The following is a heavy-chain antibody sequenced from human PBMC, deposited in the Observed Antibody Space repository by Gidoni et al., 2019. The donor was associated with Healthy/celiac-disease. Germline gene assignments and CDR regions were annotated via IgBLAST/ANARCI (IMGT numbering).Heavy chain of an antibody. D-gene: IGHD3-9*01. CDR2: IWYDGSNK. V-gene: IGHV3-33*01. J-gene: IGHJ3*02. CDR1: GIPFSSYG. Sequence: QVQLVESGGGVVQSGRSLRLSRAATGIPFSSYGMHWVRQAPGKGLEWVAVIWYDGSNKYYADSVKGRFTNSRDNSKNTLYLQMNSLRAEDTAVYYCARDGAPYYDILTGYWRGAFDIWGQGTMVTVSS. CDR3: ARDGAPYYDILTGYWRGAFDI.